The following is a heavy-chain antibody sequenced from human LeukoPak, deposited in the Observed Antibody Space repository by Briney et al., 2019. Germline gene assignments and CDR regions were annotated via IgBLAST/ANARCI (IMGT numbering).Heavy chain of an antibody. D-gene: IGHD3-22*01. V-gene: IGHV3-73*01. CDR2: IRTKVDSYAT. J-gene: IGHJ4*02. CDR3: ARPSSGFHF. Sequence: PGGSLKLSCAASGFTFSDFAMHWVRQASGKGLEWVGRIRTKVDSYATTYAASVKGRFTVSRDDSKNTAYLEMNSLKSEDTAVYYCARPSSGFHFWGQGTLVTVSS. CDR1: GFTFSDFA.